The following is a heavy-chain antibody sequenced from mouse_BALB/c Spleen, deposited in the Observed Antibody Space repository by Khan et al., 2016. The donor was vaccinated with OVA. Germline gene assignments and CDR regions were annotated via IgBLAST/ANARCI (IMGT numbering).Heavy chain of an antibody. V-gene: IGHV5-6*01. Sequence: EVELVESGGDLVKPGGSLKLSCAVSGFTFSTYGMSWVRQTPDMRLEWVATISTGGHYTYYPDSVKGRFTISRDNAMNTLYLQMSSLKSEETAIYYCTRLAYYYNSEGFAYWGQGTLVAVSA. D-gene: IGHD1-1*01. CDR3: TRLAYYYNSEGFAY. CDR1: GFTFSTYG. CDR2: ISTGGHYT. J-gene: IGHJ3*01.